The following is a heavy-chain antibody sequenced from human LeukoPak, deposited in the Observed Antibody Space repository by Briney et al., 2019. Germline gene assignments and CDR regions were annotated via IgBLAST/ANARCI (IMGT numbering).Heavy chain of an antibody. CDR1: GFTFSNYA. D-gene: IGHD3-10*01. J-gene: IGHJ4*02. V-gene: IGHV3-23*01. CDR2: ISGGGGST. Sequence: GGSLRLSCAASGFTFSNYAMNWVRQAPGKGLEWVSVISGGGGSTYYADSVKGRFTISRDNSKNTLYLQMSSLRAEDTAIYYCAKGNRGTMGLKADYWGQGTLVTVSS. CDR3: AKGNRGTMGLKADY.